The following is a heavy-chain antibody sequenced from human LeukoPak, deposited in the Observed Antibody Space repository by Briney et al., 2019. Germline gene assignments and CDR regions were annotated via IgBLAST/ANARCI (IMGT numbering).Heavy chain of an antibody. V-gene: IGHV3-21*01. J-gene: IGHJ3*02. CDR2: ISSSSSYI. Sequence: PGGSLRLSCAASGFTFSSYSMNWVRQAPGKGLEWVSSISSSSSYIYYADSVKGRFTISRDNAKNSLYLQMDSLRAEDTAVYYCAREGASGSGSFAFDIWGQGTMVTVSA. CDR3: AREGASGSGSFAFDI. D-gene: IGHD3-10*01. CDR1: GFTFSSYS.